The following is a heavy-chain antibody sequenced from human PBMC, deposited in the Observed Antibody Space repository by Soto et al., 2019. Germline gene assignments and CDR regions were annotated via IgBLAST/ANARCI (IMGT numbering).Heavy chain of an antibody. Sequence: QVQLVQSGAELKKPGASVKVSCKASGYSFTSYGISWVRQAPGQGLEWMGWINGYNDNTNYAQKLQGRVTMTTDTSTRTAYMELRSLRSDDTAVYYCARDNWHDSATWQFDPGAEGTL. J-gene: IGHJ5*02. D-gene: IGHD1-20*01. CDR1: GYSFTSYG. CDR2: INGYNDNT. CDR3: ARDNWHDSATWQFDP. V-gene: IGHV1-18*01.